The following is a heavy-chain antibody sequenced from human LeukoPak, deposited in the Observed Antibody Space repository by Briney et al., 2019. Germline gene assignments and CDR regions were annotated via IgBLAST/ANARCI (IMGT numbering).Heavy chain of an antibody. D-gene: IGHD3-16*02. CDR2: VNGNGGST. CDR3: AKSLYGGCDY. V-gene: IGHV3-23*01. Sequence: GGSLRLSWAASGFSFSTYAMSWVRQAPGKGLEWVSGVNGNGGSTSYADSVKGRFTIFRDNSKNTVYLQMNSLRVEDTAVYYCAKSLYGGCDYWGQGTVVTVSS. J-gene: IGHJ4*02. CDR1: GFSFSTYA.